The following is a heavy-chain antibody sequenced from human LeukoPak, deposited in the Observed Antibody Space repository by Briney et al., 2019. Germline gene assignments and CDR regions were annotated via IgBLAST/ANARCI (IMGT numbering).Heavy chain of an antibody. V-gene: IGHV4-59*08. CDR1: GGSFSGYY. J-gene: IGHJ4*02. D-gene: IGHD3-22*01. CDR3: ARLDSSGPHLFFDY. CDR2: IYYSGST. Sequence: SETLSLTCAVYGGSFSGYYWSWIRQPPGKGLEWIGCIYYSGSTNYNPSLKSRVTISVDTSKNQFSLKLSSVTAADTAVYYCARLDSSGPHLFFDYWGQGTLVTVSS.